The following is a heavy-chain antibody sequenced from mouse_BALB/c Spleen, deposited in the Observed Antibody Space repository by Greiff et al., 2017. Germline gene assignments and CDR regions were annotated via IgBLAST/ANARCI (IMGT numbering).Heavy chain of an antibody. CDR2: IWGDGST. Sequence: VQLQQSGPGLVAPSQSLSITCTVSGFSLTGYGVNWVRQPPGKGLEWLGMIWGDGSTDYNSALKSRLSISKDNSKSQVFLKMNSLQTDDTARYYCARDRDYGSSYDAMDYWGQGTSVTVSS. CDR1: GFSLTGYG. D-gene: IGHD1-1*01. CDR3: ARDRDYGSSYDAMDY. V-gene: IGHV2-6-7*01. J-gene: IGHJ4*01.